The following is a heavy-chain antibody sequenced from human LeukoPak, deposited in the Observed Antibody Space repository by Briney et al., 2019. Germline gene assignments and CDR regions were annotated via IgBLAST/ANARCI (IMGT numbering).Heavy chain of an antibody. V-gene: IGHV4-38-2*02. J-gene: IGHJ6*03. D-gene: IGHD6-19*01. Sequence: PSETLSLTCTVSGYSVSSGYYWGWIRQPPGKGLEWIGSIYTSGSTNYNPSLKSRVTMSVDPSKNQFSLKLSSVTAADTAVYYCARAHSSGWYFYMDVWGKGTTVTISS. CDR3: ARAHSSGWYFYMDV. CDR2: IYTSGST. CDR1: GYSVSSGYY.